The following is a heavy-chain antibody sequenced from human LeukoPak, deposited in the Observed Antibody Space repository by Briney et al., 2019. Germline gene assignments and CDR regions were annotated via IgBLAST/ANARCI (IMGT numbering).Heavy chain of an antibody. CDR2: IYTSGST. Sequence: KPSETLSLTCTVSGGSISSYYWSWIRQPAGKGLEWIGRIYTSGSTNYNPSLKSRVTMSVDTSKNQFSLKLSSVTAADTAVYYCARVYYHDSSGYYSFDYWGQGTLVTVSS. CDR1: GGSISSYY. CDR3: ARVYYHDSSGYYSFDY. D-gene: IGHD3-22*01. V-gene: IGHV4-4*07. J-gene: IGHJ4*02.